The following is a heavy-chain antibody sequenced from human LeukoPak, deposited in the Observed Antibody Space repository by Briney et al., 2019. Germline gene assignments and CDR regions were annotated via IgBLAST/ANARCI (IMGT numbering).Heavy chain of an antibody. J-gene: IGHJ6*03. CDR1: GGTFSNYA. CDR2: IIPIFGTA. D-gene: IGHD6-13*01. Sequence: SVKVSCKASGGTFSNYAISWVRQAPGQGLEWMGGIIPIFGTANYAQKFQDRVTITADKSTSTAYMELSSLRSEDTAVYYCARVVGLTGYSSSWYSGYYYYMDVWGKGTTVTISS. V-gene: IGHV1-69*06. CDR3: ARVVGLTGYSSSWYSGYYYYMDV.